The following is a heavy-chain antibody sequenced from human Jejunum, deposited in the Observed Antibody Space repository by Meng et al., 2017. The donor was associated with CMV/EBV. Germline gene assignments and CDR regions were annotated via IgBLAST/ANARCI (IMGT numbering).Heavy chain of an antibody. CDR3: ARGSIFVSFDS. CDR1: GGSRGSGDYY. V-gene: IGHV4-30-4*08. J-gene: IGHJ4*02. Sequence: VLVQEPGQGLVMLSPRQSLTCSVSGGSRGSGDYYWSRIRQPPGKGLEWIGYIHDTGSTSHNPYLKSRVDISLGTSKNQFSLTLNSVTAEDTAVYFCARGSIFVSFDSWGQGTLVTASS. D-gene: IGHD3-3*01. CDR2: IHDTGST.